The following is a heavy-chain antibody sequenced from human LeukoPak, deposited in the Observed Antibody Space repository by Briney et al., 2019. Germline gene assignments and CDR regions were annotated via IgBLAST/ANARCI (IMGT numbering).Heavy chain of an antibody. V-gene: IGHV3-15*01. Sequence: GGSLRLSCVVSGLSVSKAWMSWVRQAPGQGLEWIGRIKSKAGGGTTHYAAPVKGRFTVSRDDSTNTVYLQMNSLKTEDTALYYCAADVPDYNAKGIDYWGKGPWSPSPQ. J-gene: IGHJ4*03. CDR2: IKSKAGGGTT. CDR3: AADVPDYNAKGIDY. D-gene: IGHD3-10*01. CDR1: GLSVSKAW.